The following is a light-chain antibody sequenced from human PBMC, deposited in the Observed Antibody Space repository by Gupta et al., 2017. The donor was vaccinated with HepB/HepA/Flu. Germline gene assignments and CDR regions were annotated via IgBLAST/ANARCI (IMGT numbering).Light chain of an antibody. J-gene: IGKJ2*01. CDR2: AAS. Sequence: IVLTQSPGTLSLSPGERATLSCRASQSFSYSYLAWYHQKPGQAPRLLIYAASSRATGIPDRFSGSGSRTEFTLTISRLEPEDSGVYYCQQYGSSPSIFGQGTKLEIK. CDR1: QSFSYSY. V-gene: IGKV3-20*01. CDR3: QQYGSSPSI.